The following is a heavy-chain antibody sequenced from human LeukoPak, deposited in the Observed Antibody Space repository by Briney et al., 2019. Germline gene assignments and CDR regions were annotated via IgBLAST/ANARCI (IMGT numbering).Heavy chain of an antibody. Sequence: EASVQVSCKASGYTFTSYGISWVRQAPGQGLEWMGWINPNSGGTNYAQKFQGRVTMTRDTSISTAYMELSRLRSDDTAVSYCARELLGDAFDIWGQGTMVTVSS. D-gene: IGHD7-27*01. J-gene: IGHJ3*02. CDR1: GYTFTSYG. CDR2: INPNSGGT. V-gene: IGHV1-2*02. CDR3: ARELLGDAFDI.